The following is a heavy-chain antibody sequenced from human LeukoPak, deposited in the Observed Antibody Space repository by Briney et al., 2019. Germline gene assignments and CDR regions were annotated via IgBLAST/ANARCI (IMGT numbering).Heavy chain of an antibody. CDR1: AASFISSSHH. D-gene: IGHD5-12*01. CDR3: VRHDGRGGATMGAFDS. V-gene: IGHV4-39*01. J-gene: IGHJ5*01. CDR2: VYYGRTT. Sequence: SETLSLTCTVSAASFISSSHHWGWIRQPPGKGLEWIGTVYYGRTTYYNPSLDGRVTISLDTSANHFSLQLNSVTAADTAVYYCVRHDGRGGATMGAFDSWGQGSLVTVSS.